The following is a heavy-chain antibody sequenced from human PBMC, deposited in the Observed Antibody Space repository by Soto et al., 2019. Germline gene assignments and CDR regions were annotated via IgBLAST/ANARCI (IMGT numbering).Heavy chain of an antibody. V-gene: IGHV4-39*01. CDR1: GGSIGSSSYY. CDR3: ARPYYDILTGYPYYFDY. Sequence: SETLSLTCTVSGGSIGSSSYYWGWIRQPPGKGLEWIGSIYYSGSTYYNPSLKSRVTISVDTSKNQFSLKLSSVTAADTAVYYCARPYYDILTGYPYYFDYWGQGTLVTVS. D-gene: IGHD3-9*01. J-gene: IGHJ4*02. CDR2: IYYSGST.